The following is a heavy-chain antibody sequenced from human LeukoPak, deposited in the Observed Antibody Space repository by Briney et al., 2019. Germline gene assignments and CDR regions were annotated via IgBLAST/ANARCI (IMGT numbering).Heavy chain of an antibody. Sequence: GGSLRLSCAASGFTFRNYAMSWVRQAPGKGLEWVSVISDSGGSTYYADSVKGRFTISRDNSRNTLYLQMNSLRPVDTAVYYCAKAVGTLVPSHFDYWGQGTLVTVSS. J-gene: IGHJ4*02. CDR3: AKAVGTLVPSHFDY. CDR2: ISDSGGST. V-gene: IGHV3-23*01. CDR1: GFTFRNYA. D-gene: IGHD2-2*01.